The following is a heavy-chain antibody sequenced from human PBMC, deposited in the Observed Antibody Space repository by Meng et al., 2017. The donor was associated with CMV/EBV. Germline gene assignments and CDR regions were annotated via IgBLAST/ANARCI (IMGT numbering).Heavy chain of an antibody. V-gene: IGHV4-34*01. D-gene: IGHD5-18*01. CDR1: GGAFSGYY. CDR2: INHSGST. J-gene: IGHJ4*02. CDR3: ARGRGEDTAMVPFDY. Sequence: QLQQWGAGLLKPSETLSLTCAVYGGAFSGYYWSWIRQPPGKGLEWIGEINHSGSTNYNPSLKSRVTISVDTSKNQFSLKLSSVTAADTAVYYCARGRGEDTAMVPFDYWGQGTLVTVSS.